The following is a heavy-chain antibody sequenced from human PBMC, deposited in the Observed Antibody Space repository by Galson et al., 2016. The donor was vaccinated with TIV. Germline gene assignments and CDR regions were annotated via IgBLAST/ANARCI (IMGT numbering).Heavy chain of an antibody. V-gene: IGHV5-51*01. J-gene: IGHJ4*02. CDR2: IYPSKSDI. Sequence: QSGAEVKKAGESLKISCQGSGYTFSGYWIAWVRQMPGKGLEWMGMIYPSKSDITYSPSFQGQVTISVDKSIRTAYLQWSSLKASDTAIYYCARRAHRLEQLVLDNWGQGTLVAVSS. D-gene: IGHD6-6*01. CDR3: ARRAHRLEQLVLDN. CDR1: GYTFSGYW.